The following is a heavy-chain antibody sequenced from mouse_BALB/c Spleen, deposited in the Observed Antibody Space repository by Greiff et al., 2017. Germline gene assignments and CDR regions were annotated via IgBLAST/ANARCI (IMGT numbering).Heavy chain of an antibody. J-gene: IGHJ4*01. D-gene: IGHD2-14*01. V-gene: IGHV5-6*01. Sequence: EVMLVESGGDLVKPGGSLKLSCAASGFTFSSYGMSWVRQTPDKRLEWVATISSGGSYTYYPDSVKGQFTISRDNAKNTLYLQMSSLKSEDTAMYYCARPYYRYDVYYAMDYWGQGTSVTVSS. CDR3: ARPYYRYDVYYAMDY. CDR2: ISSGGSYT. CDR1: GFTFSSYG.